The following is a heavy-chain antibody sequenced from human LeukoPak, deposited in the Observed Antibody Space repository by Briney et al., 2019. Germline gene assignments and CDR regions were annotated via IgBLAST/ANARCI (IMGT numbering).Heavy chain of an antibody. Sequence: PSETLSLTCTVSGGSISSYYWSWIRQPPGKGLEWIGYIYYSGSTSYNPSLKSRVTISVDTSKNQFSLKLNSVTAADTAVYYCARVLRADWGLAEYFQPWGQGTLVTVSS. CDR2: IYYSGST. D-gene: IGHD7-27*01. V-gene: IGHV4-59*01. J-gene: IGHJ1*01. CDR3: ARVLRADWGLAEYFQP. CDR1: GGSISSYY.